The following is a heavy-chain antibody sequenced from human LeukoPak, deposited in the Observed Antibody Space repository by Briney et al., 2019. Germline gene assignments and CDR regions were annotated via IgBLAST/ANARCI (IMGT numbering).Heavy chain of an antibody. V-gene: IGHV3-23*01. CDR1: GFTFSSYV. D-gene: IGHD1-26*01. J-gene: IGHJ4*01. Sequence: PGGSLRLSCAASGFTFSSYVMSWVRQAPGKGLEWVSVISDGGDSTYYADSVKGRFTISRDNSKNTLYLQMNSLRAEDTAIYYCAKDYTKGVGATDYWGHGTLVTVSS. CDR2: ISDGGDST. CDR3: AKDYTKGVGATDY.